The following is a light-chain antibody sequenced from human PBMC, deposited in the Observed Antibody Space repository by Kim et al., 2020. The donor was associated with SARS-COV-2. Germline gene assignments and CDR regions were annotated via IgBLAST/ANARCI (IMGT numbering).Light chain of an antibody. CDR1: QSVGFY. V-gene: IGKV3-11*01. CDR3: QQRASWPPALT. CDR2: HAT. Sequence: SPGESATLSCRASQSVGFYLAWYQQKPGQAPRLLVYHATNRASGIPARFSGSGSQTDFTLTISSLEPEDSAFYYCQQRASWPPALTFGGGTKLEI. J-gene: IGKJ4*01.